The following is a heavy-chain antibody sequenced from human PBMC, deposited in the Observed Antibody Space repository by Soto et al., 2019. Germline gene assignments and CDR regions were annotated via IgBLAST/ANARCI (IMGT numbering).Heavy chain of an antibody. CDR2: IIPLFGTP. Sequence: QVQLVQSGAEVKKPGSSVKVSCKASGGTFSNYAINWLRQAPGQGLEWMGGIIPLFGTPNYAQKFQGRVTFTAHKSTSTAYMELRSLRSDDTAVYYCARGWETVGTTTPFAYWGRGTLVTVSS. CDR1: GGTFSNYA. D-gene: IGHD1-26*01. J-gene: IGHJ4*02. CDR3: ARGWETVGTTTPFAY. V-gene: IGHV1-69*06.